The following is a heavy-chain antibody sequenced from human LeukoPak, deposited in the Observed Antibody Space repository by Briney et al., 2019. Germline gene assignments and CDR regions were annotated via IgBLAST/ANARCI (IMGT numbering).Heavy chain of an antibody. V-gene: IGHV3-30*02. CDR1: GFTFSSYG. D-gene: IGHD5-24*01. J-gene: IGHJ5*02. CDR2: IRYDGSNK. Sequence: PGGSLRLSCAASGFTFSSYGMHWVRQAPGKGLEWVAFIRYDGSNKYDADSVKGRFTISRDNSKNTLYLQMSSLRAEDTAVYYCASGDEMATPRFDPWGQGTLVTVSS. CDR3: ASGDEMATPRFDP.